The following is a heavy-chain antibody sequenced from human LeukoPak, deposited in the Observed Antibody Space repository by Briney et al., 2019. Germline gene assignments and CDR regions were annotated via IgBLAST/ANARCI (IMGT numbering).Heavy chain of an antibody. D-gene: IGHD5-18*01. CDR1: GGSISAYY. J-gene: IGHJ4*02. Sequence: KSSETLSLTCTVSGGSISAYYWSWIRQPPGKGPEWIGNLYYSGTTDYNPSLKSRVTISVDTSKNQFSLKLSSVTAADTAVYYCARGYGRYFDYWGQGTLVTVSS. CDR2: LYYSGTT. V-gene: IGHV4-59*01. CDR3: ARGYGRYFDY.